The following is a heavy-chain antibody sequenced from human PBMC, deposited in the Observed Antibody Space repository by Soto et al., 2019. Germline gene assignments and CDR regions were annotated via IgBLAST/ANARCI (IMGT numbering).Heavy chain of an antibody. V-gene: IGHV1-18*01. CDR1: GYTFTSYG. J-gene: IGHJ4*02. Sequence: QVHLVQSGPEVKKPGASVKVSCKASGYTFTSYGFSWVRQAPGQGLEWMGWISAYNGNTNYEHNLQGRVTMTTDTSTNTAYMEPRSLTRGDTAVYSCARGRRNANSSGSQTLDYWGQGTLVTVSS. CDR3: ARGRRNANSSGSQTLDY. CDR2: ISAYNGNT. D-gene: IGHD3-10*01.